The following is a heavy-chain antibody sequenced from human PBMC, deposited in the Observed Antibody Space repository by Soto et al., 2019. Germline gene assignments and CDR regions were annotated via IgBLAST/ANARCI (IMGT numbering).Heavy chain of an antibody. CDR1: GYTFSTHA. CDR3: ARGKGMEENYYYYGLDI. Sequence: ASVKVSCKASGYTFSTHAMHWVRQAPGQSLEWMGWINGGTGQTKHSHRFQDRISITRDTSASTAYMELSSLRSEDTAVYYCARGKGMEENYYYYGLDIWRQRTTVTVSS. CDR2: INGGTGQT. J-gene: IGHJ6*02. D-gene: IGHD1-1*01. V-gene: IGHV1-3*01.